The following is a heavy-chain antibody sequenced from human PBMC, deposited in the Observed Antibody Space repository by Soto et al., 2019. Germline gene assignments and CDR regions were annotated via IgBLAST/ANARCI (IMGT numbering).Heavy chain of an antibody. J-gene: IGHJ6*02. V-gene: IGHV1-2*02. Sequence: AASVKVSCKASGYTFTGYYMHWVRQAPGQGLEWMGWINPNSGGTNYAQKFQGRVTMTRDTSISTAYMELSRLRSDDTAVYYCAREWEIVVVPAEYYYYGMDVWGQGTTVTVSS. CDR1: GYTFTGYY. CDR3: AREWEIVVVPAEYYYYGMDV. D-gene: IGHD2-2*01. CDR2: INPNSGGT.